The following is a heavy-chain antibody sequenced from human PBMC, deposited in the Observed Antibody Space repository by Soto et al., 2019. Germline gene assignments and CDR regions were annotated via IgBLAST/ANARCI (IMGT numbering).Heavy chain of an antibody. CDR3: ARDPVRGYSYGYKLHYGMDV. J-gene: IGHJ6*02. V-gene: IGHV4-34*01. CDR1: GGSFSGYY. D-gene: IGHD5-18*01. Sequence: PSETLSLTCAVYGGSFSGYYWSWIRQPPGKGLEWIGEINHSGSTNYNPSLKSRVTISVDTSKNQFSLKLSSATAADTAVYYCARDPVRGYSYGYKLHYGMDVWGQGTTVTVSS. CDR2: INHSGST.